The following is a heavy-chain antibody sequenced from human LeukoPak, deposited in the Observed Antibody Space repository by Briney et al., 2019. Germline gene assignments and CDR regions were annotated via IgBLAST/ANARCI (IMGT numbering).Heavy chain of an antibody. CDR3: ASGGSYNDWFDP. CDR1: GGSIRSGGYY. J-gene: IGHJ5*02. V-gene: IGHV4-61*08. CDR2: IYYSGST. Sequence: SEPLSLTCTVSGGSIRSGGYYWSWIRQHPGKGLEWIGYIYYSGSTNYNPSLRSRVTISVDTSKNQFSLKLSSVTAADTAVYYCASGGSYNDWFDPWGQGTLVTVSS. D-gene: IGHD1-26*01.